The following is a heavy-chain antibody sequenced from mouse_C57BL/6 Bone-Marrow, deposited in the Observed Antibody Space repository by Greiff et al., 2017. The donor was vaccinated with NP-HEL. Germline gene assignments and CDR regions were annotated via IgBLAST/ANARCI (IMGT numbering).Heavy chain of an antibody. J-gene: IGHJ3*01. V-gene: IGHV1-74*01. Sequence: QVQLQQPGAELVKPGASVKVSCKASGYTFTSYWMHWVKQRPGQGLEWIGRIHPSDSDTNYNQKFKGKATLTVDKSSSPAYMQLSSLTSEDSAVYYWAIWKGLYYSNYLFAYWGQGTLVTVSA. D-gene: IGHD2-5*01. CDR1: GYTFTSYW. CDR2: IHPSDSDT. CDR3: AIWKGLYYSNYLFAY.